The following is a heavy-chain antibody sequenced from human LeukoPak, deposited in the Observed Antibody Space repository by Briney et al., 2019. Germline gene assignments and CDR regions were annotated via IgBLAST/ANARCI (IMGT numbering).Heavy chain of an antibody. Sequence: ESGPALVKPTQTLTLTCTFSGFSLSTSGMCVSWIRQPPGKALGWLARIDWDDDKYYSTSLKTRLTISKDTSKNQVVLTMTNMDPVDTATYYCARIKAEYNWNDGGAFDIWGQGTMVTVSS. D-gene: IGHD1-20*01. CDR3: ARIKAEYNWNDGGAFDI. CDR2: IDWDDDK. CDR1: GFSLSTSGMC. J-gene: IGHJ3*02. V-gene: IGHV2-70*11.